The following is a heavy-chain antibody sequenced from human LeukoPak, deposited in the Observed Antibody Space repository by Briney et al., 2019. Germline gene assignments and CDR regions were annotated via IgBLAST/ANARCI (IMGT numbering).Heavy chain of an antibody. D-gene: IGHD2-15*01. CDR2: IWYDGSNK. V-gene: IGHV3-33*01. CDR1: GFTFSSYG. CDR3: ARGGILH. J-gene: IGHJ4*02. Sequence: PGRSLRLSCAASGFTFSSYGMHWVRQAPGKGLEWVAVIWYDGSNKYYADSVKGRFTISRDNAKNSLYLQMNSLRAEDTAVYYCARGGILHWGQGTLDTVSS.